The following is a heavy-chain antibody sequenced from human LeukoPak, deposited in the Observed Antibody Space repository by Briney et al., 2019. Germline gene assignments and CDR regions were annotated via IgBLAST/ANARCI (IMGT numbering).Heavy chain of an antibody. V-gene: IGHV4-38-2*02. Sequence: PSETLSLTCTVSGYSISSGYYWGWIRQPPGKGLEWIGFIYHSGSTYYNPSLKSRVTISVDTSKNQFSLKLSSVTAADTAVYYCARYDVWGTYRAFDYWGQGTLVTVSP. D-gene: IGHD3-16*02. J-gene: IGHJ4*02. CDR3: ARYDVWGTYRAFDY. CDR2: IYHSGST. CDR1: GYSISSGYY.